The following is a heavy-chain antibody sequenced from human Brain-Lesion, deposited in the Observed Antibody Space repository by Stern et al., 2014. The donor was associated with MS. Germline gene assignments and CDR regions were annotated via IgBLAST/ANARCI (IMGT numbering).Heavy chain of an antibody. CDR2: INPNTGGP. CDR3: ARDQRGITIFGVVTDYYYLGMDV. J-gene: IGHJ6*02. CDR1: GYIFTGYY. V-gene: IGHV1-2*02. D-gene: IGHD3-3*01. Sequence: QVPLVESGAEVKKPGASVKVSCKTSGYIFTGYYIHWVRPAPGQGLEWMAWINPNTGGPKYAQKFQGRVTMSRDTSISTAYVELSSLTSDDTAVYYCARDQRGITIFGVVTDYYYLGMDVWGQGTTVTVSS.